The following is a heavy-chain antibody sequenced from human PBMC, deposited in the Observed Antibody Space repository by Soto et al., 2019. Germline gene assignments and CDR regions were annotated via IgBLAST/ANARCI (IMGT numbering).Heavy chain of an antibody. J-gene: IGHJ4*02. CDR1: SGSISTNNW. V-gene: IGHV4-4*02. CDR3: ARERGTGTYQGFDY. D-gene: IGHD1-26*01. CDR2: IFHSGST. Sequence: QVQLQESGPGLVKPSGTLSLTCAVSSGSISTNNWWHWVRQPPGKGLEWIGEIFHSGSTNYSPSLKSRVTMSVDIFENQFSLTLSSVTAADTAVYYCARERGTGTYQGFDYWGQGTLVTVSS.